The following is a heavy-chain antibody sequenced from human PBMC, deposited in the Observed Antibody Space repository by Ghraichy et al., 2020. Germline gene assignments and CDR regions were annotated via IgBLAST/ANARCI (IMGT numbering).Heavy chain of an antibody. D-gene: IGHD3-16*01. J-gene: IGHJ3*02. Sequence: SETLSLTCAVSGGSISSGGYSWSWIRQPPGKGLEWIGYIYHSGSTYYNPSLKSRVTISVDRSKNQFSLKLSSVTAADTAVYYCARPSPGDRAFDIWGQGTMVTVSS. V-gene: IGHV4-30-2*01. CDR2: IYHSGST. CDR1: GGSISSGGYS. CDR3: ARPSPGDRAFDI.